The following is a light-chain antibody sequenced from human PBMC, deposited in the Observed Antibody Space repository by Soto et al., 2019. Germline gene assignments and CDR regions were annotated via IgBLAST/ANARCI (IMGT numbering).Light chain of an antibody. CDR3: QQYGTSPPLT. CDR1: QSVSSGY. Sequence: ETVMAQSPATLSVSPGERATLSCRASQSVSSGYLAWYQQKPGQAPRVLIYGASSRATGIPDRFSGSGSAIDFTLTISRLEPEDFAVYYCQQYGTSPPLTFGGVTTAEMK. CDR2: GAS. J-gene: IGKJ4*01. V-gene: IGKV3-20*01.